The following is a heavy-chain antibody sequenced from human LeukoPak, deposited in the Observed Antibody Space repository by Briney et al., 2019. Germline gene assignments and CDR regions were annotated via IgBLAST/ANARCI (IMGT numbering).Heavy chain of an antibody. V-gene: IGHV4-4*07. J-gene: IGHJ6*03. Sequence: PSETLSLTCTVSGGSISSYYWSWIRQPAGRGLEWIGRIYTSGSTNYNPSLKSRVTMSVDTSKNKFSLKLSSVTAADTAIYYCAREGWDYYYMDVWGKGTTVTVSS. CDR3: AREGWDYYYMDV. CDR2: IYTSGST. D-gene: IGHD6-19*01. CDR1: GGSISSYY.